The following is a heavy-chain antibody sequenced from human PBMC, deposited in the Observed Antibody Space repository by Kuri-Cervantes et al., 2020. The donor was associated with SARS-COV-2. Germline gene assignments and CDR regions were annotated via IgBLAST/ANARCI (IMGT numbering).Heavy chain of an antibody. V-gene: IGHV4-31*03. D-gene: IGHD3-9*01. J-gene: IGHJ6*02. CDR1: GGSISSGGYY. CDR2: IYYRGST. Sequence: SETLSLTCTVSGGSISSGGYYWSWIRQHPGKGLEWIGYIYYRGSTYYNPSLKSRVTISVDTSKNQFSLKLSSVTAADTAVYYCARVKYDILTDHYGMDVWGQGTTVTVSS. CDR3: ARVKYDILTDHYGMDV.